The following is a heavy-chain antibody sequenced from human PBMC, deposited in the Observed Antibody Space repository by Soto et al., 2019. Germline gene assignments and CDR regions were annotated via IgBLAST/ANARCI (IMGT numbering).Heavy chain of an antibody. J-gene: IGHJ4*02. CDR3: AKDPGYSSSWYPAYFDY. Sequence: EVQLLESGGGLVQPGGSLRLSCAASGFTFSSYAMSWVRQAPGKGLEWVSAISGSGGSTYYADSVKGRFTISRDNSKNTLDLQMNSLRAEDTAVYYCAKDPGYSSSWYPAYFDYWGQGTLVTVSS. CDR1: GFTFSSYA. D-gene: IGHD6-13*01. V-gene: IGHV3-23*01. CDR2: ISGSGGST.